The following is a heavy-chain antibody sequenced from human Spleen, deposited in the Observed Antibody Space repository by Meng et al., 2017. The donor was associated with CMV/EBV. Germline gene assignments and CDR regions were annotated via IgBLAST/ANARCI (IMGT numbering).Heavy chain of an antibody. CDR2: IYYSGST. V-gene: IGHV4-39*07. CDR3: ARDQNYDFWSGYLANYYYYGMDV. J-gene: IGHJ6*02. CDR1: YY. Sequence: YYWGWIRQPPGKGLEWIGSIYYSGSTYYSPSLKSRVTISVDTSKNQFSLKLSSVTAADTAVYYCARDQNYDFWSGYLANYYYYGMDVWGQGTTVTVSS. D-gene: IGHD3-3*01.